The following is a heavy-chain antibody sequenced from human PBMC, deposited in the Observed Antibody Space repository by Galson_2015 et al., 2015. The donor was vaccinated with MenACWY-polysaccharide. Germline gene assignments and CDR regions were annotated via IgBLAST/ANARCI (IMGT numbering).Heavy chain of an antibody. J-gene: IGHJ6*02. CDR1: GFSFSRYA. D-gene: IGHD2-2*01. CDR3: ARSGDIVVVPAAPGDYYYYGMDV. CDR2: ISSNGGST. Sequence: SLRLSCAASGFSFSRYAMHWVRQAPGKGLEYVSAISSNGGSTYYANSVKGRFTISRDNAKNSLYLQMNSLRAEDTAVYYCARSGDIVVVPAAPGDYYYYGMDVWGQGTTVTVSS. V-gene: IGHV3-64*01.